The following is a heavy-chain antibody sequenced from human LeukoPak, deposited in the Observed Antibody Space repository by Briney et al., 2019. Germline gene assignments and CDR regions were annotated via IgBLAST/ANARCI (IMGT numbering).Heavy chain of an antibody. Sequence: ASVKVSCKASGYTFTGYYMHWVRQAPGQGLEWMGWINPNSGGTNYAQKFQGRVTMTRDTSISTAYMELSRLRSDDTAVYYCARSLLRYFDWIAHAFDIWGQGTMVTVSS. D-gene: IGHD3-9*01. J-gene: IGHJ3*02. CDR2: INPNSGGT. CDR3: ARSLLRYFDWIAHAFDI. CDR1: GYTFTGYY. V-gene: IGHV1-2*02.